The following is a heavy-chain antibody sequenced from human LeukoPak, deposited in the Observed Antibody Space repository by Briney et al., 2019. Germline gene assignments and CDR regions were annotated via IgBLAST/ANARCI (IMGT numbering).Heavy chain of an antibody. J-gene: IGHJ6*03. D-gene: IGHD2-2*01. V-gene: IGHV4-34*01. CDR2: INHSGST. CDR1: GGSFSCCY. Sequence: SETLSLTCAVYGGSFSCCYWSWIRQPPGKGLEWIGEINHSGSTNYNPSLKSRVTISVDTSKNQFSLKLSSETAADTAVYYCARGKRVVVVPAAISLLSSYYMDVWGKGTTVTVSS. CDR3: ARGKRVVVVPAAISLLSSYYMDV.